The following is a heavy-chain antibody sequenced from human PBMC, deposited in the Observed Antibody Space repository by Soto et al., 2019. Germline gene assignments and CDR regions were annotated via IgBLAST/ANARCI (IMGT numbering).Heavy chain of an antibody. V-gene: IGHV3-72*01. CDR2: IRNKANSYIT. CDR1: GFTFNDHY. Sequence: PGGSLRLSCAASGFTFNDHYMDWVRQAPGKGLEWVGRIRNKANSYITEYAASVKGRFTISRDDSKNSLSLQMNSLKTEDTAVYYCARGGPYSPFDYWGQGTLVTVSS. D-gene: IGHD2-21*01. J-gene: IGHJ4*02. CDR3: ARGGPYSPFDY.